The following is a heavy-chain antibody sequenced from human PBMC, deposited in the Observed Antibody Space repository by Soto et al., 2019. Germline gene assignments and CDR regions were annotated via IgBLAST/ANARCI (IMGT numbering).Heavy chain of an antibody. CDR3: EVGATLKGYLYFDY. CDR1: GGSISSGGYY. Sequence: QVQLQESGPGLVKPSQTLSLTCTVSGGSISSGGYYWSWIRQHPGKGLEWIGYIYYSGSTYYNPSLNSRVTISVDTAKNQFSLKLSSVTAADTAVYYCEVGATLKGYLYFDYWGQGTLVTVSS. D-gene: IGHD1-26*01. J-gene: IGHJ4*02. CDR2: IYYSGST. V-gene: IGHV4-31*03.